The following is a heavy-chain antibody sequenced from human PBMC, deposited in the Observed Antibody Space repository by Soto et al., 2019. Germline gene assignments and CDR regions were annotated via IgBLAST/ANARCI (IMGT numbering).Heavy chain of an antibody. J-gene: IGHJ4*02. CDR1: GYTPTNYD. CDR2: ISPYNGNT. V-gene: IGHV1-18*01. Sequence: QVPLVQSGAEGKKPGASVTVSCKTSGYTPTNYDIGGVRQPPGQGLEWMGWISPYNGNTNSAQKLQGRLTMTTDTSTRTAYMELRSLRSDDTAVYYCARALYRSGTYYAFDNWGQGTLVTVSS. D-gene: IGHD1-26*01. CDR3: ARALYRSGTYYAFDN.